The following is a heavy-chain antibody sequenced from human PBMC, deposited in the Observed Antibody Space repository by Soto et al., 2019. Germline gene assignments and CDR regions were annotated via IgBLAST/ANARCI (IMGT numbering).Heavy chain of an antibody. CDR1: GFTVSSNY. V-gene: IGHV3-53*01. Sequence: PGGSLRLSCAASGFTVSSNYMSWVRQAPGKGLEWVSVIYSGGSTYYADSVKGRFTISRDNSKNTLYLQMNSLRAEDTAVYYCERESSGYSEGPTHYSYYGMDGGGQGTTV. CDR3: ERESSGYSEGPTHYSYYGMDG. CDR2: IYSGGST. J-gene: IGHJ6*02. D-gene: IGHD5-18*01.